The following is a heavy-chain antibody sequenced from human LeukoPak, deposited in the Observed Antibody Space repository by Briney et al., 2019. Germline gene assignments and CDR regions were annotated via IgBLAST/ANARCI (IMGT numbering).Heavy chain of an antibody. Sequence: PGRSLRLSCAASGFTFSSYGMHWVRQAPGKGLEWVAVIPSDGSDKYYADSVKGRFTISRDNSKNALYLQMDSLRDDDTAVYYCAKGGGSGSYYHGMDLWGQGTTVTVSS. D-gene: IGHD1-26*01. CDR3: AKGGGSGSYYHGMDL. CDR2: IPSDGSDK. J-gene: IGHJ6*02. V-gene: IGHV3-30*18. CDR1: GFTFSSYG.